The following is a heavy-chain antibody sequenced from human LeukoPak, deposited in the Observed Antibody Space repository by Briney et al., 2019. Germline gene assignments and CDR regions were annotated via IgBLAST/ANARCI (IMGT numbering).Heavy chain of an antibody. V-gene: IGHV3-15*01. J-gene: IGHJ4*02. CDR3: TTSYGSGSYYKAY. CDR1: GFTFSNAW. CDR2: IKGKIDGGTT. Sequence: GGSLRLSCAASGFTFSNAWMSWVRQAPGKGLEWVGRIKGKIDGGTTDYAAPVKGRFTISRDDSKNTLYLQMNSLKTEDTAVYYCTTSYGSGSYYKAYWGQGTLVTVSS. D-gene: IGHD3-10*01.